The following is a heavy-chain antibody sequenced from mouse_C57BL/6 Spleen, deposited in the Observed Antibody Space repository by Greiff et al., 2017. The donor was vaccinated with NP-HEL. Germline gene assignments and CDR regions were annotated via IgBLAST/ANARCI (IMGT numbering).Heavy chain of an antibody. D-gene: IGHD1-1*01. CDR3: ASYDYGSSYGFAY. J-gene: IGHJ3*01. Sequence: EVQLQQSVAELVRPGASVKLSCTASGFNIKNTYMHWVKQRPEQGLEWIGRIDPANGNTKYAPKFQGKATITADTSSNTAYLQLSSLTSEDTAIYYCASYDYGSSYGFAYWGQGTLVTVSA. CDR2: IDPANGNT. V-gene: IGHV14-3*01. CDR1: GFNIKNTY.